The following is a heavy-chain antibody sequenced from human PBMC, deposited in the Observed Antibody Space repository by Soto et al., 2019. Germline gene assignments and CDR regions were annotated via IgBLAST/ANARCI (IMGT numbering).Heavy chain of an antibody. D-gene: IGHD2-2*01. CDR2: INAGNGKT. Sequence: GASVKVSCKASGYTFTSYAMHWVRQAPGQRHEWMGWINAGNGKTKYSQKFQGRVTITADESTSTAYMELSSLRSEDTAVYYCSRNVVVPAADNYYYYGMDVWGQGTTVTVSS. CDR3: SRNVVVPAADNYYYYGMDV. V-gene: IGHV1-3*01. J-gene: IGHJ6*02. CDR1: GYTFTSYA.